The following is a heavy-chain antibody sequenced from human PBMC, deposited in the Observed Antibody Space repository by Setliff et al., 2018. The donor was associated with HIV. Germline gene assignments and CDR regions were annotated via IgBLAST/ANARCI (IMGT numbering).Heavy chain of an antibody. J-gene: IGHJ4*02. CDR1: GGSISSYY. Sequence: PSETLSLTCTVSGGSISSYYWSWIRQPPGKGLEWIGYIYTSGSTNHNPSLKSRVTISLDTSKNQFSLKLTSVTAADTAVYYCARLSGDYYYFDYWGQGTLVTVSS. V-gene: IGHV4-4*09. CDR3: ARLSGDYYYFDY. D-gene: IGHD2-21*02. CDR2: IYTSGST.